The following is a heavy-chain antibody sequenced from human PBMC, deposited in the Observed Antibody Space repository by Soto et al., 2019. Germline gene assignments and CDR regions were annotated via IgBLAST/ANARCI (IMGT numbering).Heavy chain of an antibody. CDR2: INQSGST. V-gene: IGHV4-34*01. CDR3: ARGRGWGSSSLGWYYFYGMDV. J-gene: IGHJ6*02. Sequence: QVQLQQWGAGLLKPSETLSLTCAVYGGSFSGYYWSWIRQPPGTGLEWIGEINQSGSTNYNPSLKSRLTVAVDTAENQFSLRLSSVTAAATAVYYGARGRGWGSSSLGWYYFYGMDVWGQGTTVTVSS. CDR1: GGSFSGYY. D-gene: IGHD6-6*01.